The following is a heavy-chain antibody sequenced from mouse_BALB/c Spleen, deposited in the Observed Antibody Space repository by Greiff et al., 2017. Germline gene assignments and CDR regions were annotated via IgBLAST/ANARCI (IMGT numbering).Heavy chain of an antibody. V-gene: IGHV3-2*02. CDR3: ARSECCGSDQDMDD. CDR2: ISYSGST. Sequence: EVQLQQSGPGLVKPSQSLSLSCTASGFSITSDYVWYCLRQFQGNKLGLAGFISYSGSTYYNPSLKSRISITRDTSKNQFFLQLNSVTTEDTATYYCARSECCGSDQDMDDWGEGTTVTVSS. D-gene: IGHD1-1*01. J-gene: IGHJ1*01. CDR1: GFSITSDYV.